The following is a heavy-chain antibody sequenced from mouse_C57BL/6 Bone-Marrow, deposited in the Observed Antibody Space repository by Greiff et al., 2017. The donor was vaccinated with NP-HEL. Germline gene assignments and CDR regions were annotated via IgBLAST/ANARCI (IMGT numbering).Heavy chain of an antibody. D-gene: IGHD1-1*01. CDR2: ISSGSSTI. CDR1: GFTFSDYG. Sequence: EVKVVESGGGLVKPGGSLKLSCAASGFTFSDYGMHWVRQAPEKGLEWVAYISSGSSTIYYADTVKGRFTISSDNAKHTLFLQMTSLRSEDTAMYYCARPDGSLYFDVWGTGTTVTVSS. V-gene: IGHV5-17*01. CDR3: ARPDGSLYFDV. J-gene: IGHJ1*03.